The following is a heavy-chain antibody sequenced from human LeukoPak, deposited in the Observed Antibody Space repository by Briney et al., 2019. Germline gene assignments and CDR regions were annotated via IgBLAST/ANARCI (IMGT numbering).Heavy chain of an antibody. CDR1: GFIFDNYA. D-gene: IGHD6-13*01. Sequence: PGGSLRLSCAASGFIFDNYAMNWVRQAPGKGLEWLTGISGFGGSTYYAASAKGRFTISRDNSGNTLFLQLNNLRVEDTAVYYCARRGGSSWSSFDYWGQGTLVTVSS. CDR2: ISGFGGST. J-gene: IGHJ4*02. V-gene: IGHV3-23*01. CDR3: ARRGGSSWSSFDY.